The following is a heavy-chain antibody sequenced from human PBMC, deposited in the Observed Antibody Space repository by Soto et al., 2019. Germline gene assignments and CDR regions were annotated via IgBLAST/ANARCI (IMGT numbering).Heavy chain of an antibody. CDR2: IWYDGSNK. J-gene: IGHJ4*02. CDR1: GFTFSSYG. Sequence: GGSLRLSCAASGFTFSSYGMHWVRQAPGKGLEWVAVIWYDGSNKYYADSVKGRFTISRDNSKNTLYLQMNSLRAEDTAVYYCARGFPLVGATRYFDYWGQGTLVTVSS. V-gene: IGHV3-33*01. CDR3: ARGFPLVGATRYFDY. D-gene: IGHD1-26*01.